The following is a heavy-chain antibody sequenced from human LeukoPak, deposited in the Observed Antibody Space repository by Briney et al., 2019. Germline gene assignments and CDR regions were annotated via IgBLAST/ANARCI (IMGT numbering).Heavy chain of an antibody. V-gene: IGHV3-48*04. CDR3: ARETYNWNYGFDL. Sequence: PGGSLRLSCAASGFTFSSYSMNWVRQAPGKGLEWVSYISSSSSTIYYADSVQGRFTISRDNAKNSLYLEMNSLRAEDTAVYYCARETYNWNYGFDLWGRGTLVTVSS. D-gene: IGHD1-1*01. CDR2: ISSSSSTI. CDR1: GFTFSSYS. J-gene: IGHJ2*01.